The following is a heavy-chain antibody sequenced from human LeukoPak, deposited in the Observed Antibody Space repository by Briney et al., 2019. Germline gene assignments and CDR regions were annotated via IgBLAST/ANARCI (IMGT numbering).Heavy chain of an antibody. J-gene: IGHJ4*02. CDR1: GGSFSVYY. Sequence: PSETLSLTCAVYGGSFSVYYWSWIRQPPGKGLEWIGEINHSGSTNYNPSLKSRVTISVDTSKNQFSLKLSSVTAADTAVYYCARVPYYDYVWGSYFGSWGQGTLVTVSS. V-gene: IGHV4-34*01. CDR3: ARVPYYDYVWGSYFGS. D-gene: IGHD3-16*01. CDR2: INHSGST.